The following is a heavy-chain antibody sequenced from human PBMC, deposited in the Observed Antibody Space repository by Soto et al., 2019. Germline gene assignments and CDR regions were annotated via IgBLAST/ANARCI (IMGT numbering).Heavy chain of an antibody. CDR2: TSYDGSNK. D-gene: IGHD5-12*01. V-gene: IGHV3-30*18. Sequence: QLVESGGGVVQPGRSLRLSCAASGFTFSLYGMHWVRQAPGKGLEWVAVTSYDGSNKYYADSVKGRFTISRDNSKNPLYLQMNSLRAEDTAVYYCANDSGYSGYDVYDYCYGMDVWGQGTTVTVSS. CDR3: ANDSGYSGYDVYDYCYGMDV. J-gene: IGHJ6*02. CDR1: GFTFSLYG.